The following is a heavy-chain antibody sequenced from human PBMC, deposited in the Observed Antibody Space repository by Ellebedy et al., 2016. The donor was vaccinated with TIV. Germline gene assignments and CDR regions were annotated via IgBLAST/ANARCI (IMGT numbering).Heavy chain of an antibody. CDR3: ESVYLYY. J-gene: IGHJ4*02. CDR2: ISGSGDST. D-gene: IGHD2-21*01. Sequence: GESLKISXAASGFTFSSYAMSWVRQAPGKGLEWVSVISGSGDSTLNADSVEGRFTISRDNSKNTLYLQMNSLRAEDTAVYYCESVYLYYWGQGTLVTVSS. V-gene: IGHV3-23*01. CDR1: GFTFSSYA.